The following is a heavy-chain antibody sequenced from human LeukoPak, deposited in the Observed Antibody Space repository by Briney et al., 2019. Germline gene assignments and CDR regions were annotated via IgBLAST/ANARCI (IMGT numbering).Heavy chain of an antibody. J-gene: IGHJ6*03. CDR2: IYTSGST. D-gene: IGHD2-2*01. CDR1: GGSISSYY. CDR3: ARFVVVPAALYQSFYYYMDV. Sequence: SETLSLTCTVSGGSISSYYWSWIRQPAGKGLEWIGRIYTSGSTNYNPSLKSRVTMSVDTSKNQFSLKLSSVTAADTAVYYCARFVVVPAALYQSFYYYMDVWGKGTTVTVSS. V-gene: IGHV4-4*07.